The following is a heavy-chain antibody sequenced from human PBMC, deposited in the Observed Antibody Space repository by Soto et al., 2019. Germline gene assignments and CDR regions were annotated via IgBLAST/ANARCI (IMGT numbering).Heavy chain of an antibody. CDR2: INPNSGGT. CDR1: GYTFTGYY. Sequence: ASVKVSCKASGYTFTGYYMHWVRQAPGQGLEWMGWINPNSGGTNYAQKSQGWVTMTRDTSISTAYMELSRLRSDDTAVYYCARAGPLDYYYYYGMDVWGQGTTVTVSS. J-gene: IGHJ6*02. V-gene: IGHV1-2*04. CDR3: ARAGPLDYYYYYGMDV. D-gene: IGHD7-27*01.